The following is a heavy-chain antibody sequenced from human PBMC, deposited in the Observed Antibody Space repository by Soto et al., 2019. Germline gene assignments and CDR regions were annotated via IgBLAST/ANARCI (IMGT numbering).Heavy chain of an antibody. V-gene: IGHV1-2*02. D-gene: IGHD5-12*01. CDR2: INPDNGDT. Sequence: QVQLVQSGAEVKKPGASVRVSCKASGYTFTGYYIHWVRQAPGQGLEWVGWINPDNGDTNYAQKFQGRVSMTRDTSTSTAYMGLSSLRFDDTAVYYCARHNGYDYVFDYWGQGTLVTVSS. J-gene: IGHJ4*02. CDR3: ARHNGYDYVFDY. CDR1: GYTFTGYY.